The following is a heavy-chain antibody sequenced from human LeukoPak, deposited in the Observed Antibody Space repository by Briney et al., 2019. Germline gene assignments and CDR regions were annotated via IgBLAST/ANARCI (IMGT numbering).Heavy chain of an antibody. D-gene: IGHD1-26*01. CDR2: IYSGGST. Sequence: GSLRLSCAASGFTVSSKYMSWVRQAPGKGLEWVSVIYSGGSTYYADSVKGRFTISRDNSKNTLYLQMNSLRAEDTAVYYCALTLQVGATSSDYWGQGTLVTVSS. CDR1: GFTVSSKY. CDR3: ALTLQVGATSSDY. J-gene: IGHJ4*02. V-gene: IGHV3-53*01.